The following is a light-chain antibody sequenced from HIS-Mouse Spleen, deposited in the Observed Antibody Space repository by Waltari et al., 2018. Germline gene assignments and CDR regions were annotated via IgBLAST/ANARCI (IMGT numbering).Light chain of an antibody. CDR1: SSDVGGYNY. J-gene: IGLJ2*01. Sequence: QSALTQPPSASGSPGQSVTISCTGPSSDVGGYNYVPWYQQHPGNAPKLMIYEVSKRPSGVPDRFSGSKSGNTASLTVSGLQAEDEADYYCSSYAGSNNVVFGGGTKLTVL. V-gene: IGLV2-8*01. CDR3: SSYAGSNNVV. CDR2: EVS.